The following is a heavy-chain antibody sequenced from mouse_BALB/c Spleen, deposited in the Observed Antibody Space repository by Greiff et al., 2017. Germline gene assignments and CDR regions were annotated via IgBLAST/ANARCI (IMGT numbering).Heavy chain of an antibody. CDR2: ISYSGST. V-gene: IGHV3-2*02. Sequence: EVKLMESGPGLVKPSQSLSLTCTVTGYSITSDYAWNWIRQFPGNKLEWMGYISYSGSTSYNPSLKSRISITRDTSKNQFFLQLNSVTTEDTATYYCARWYYGPMDYWGQGTSVTVSS. J-gene: IGHJ4*01. CDR1: GYSITSDYA. CDR3: ARWYYGPMDY. D-gene: IGHD1-2*01.